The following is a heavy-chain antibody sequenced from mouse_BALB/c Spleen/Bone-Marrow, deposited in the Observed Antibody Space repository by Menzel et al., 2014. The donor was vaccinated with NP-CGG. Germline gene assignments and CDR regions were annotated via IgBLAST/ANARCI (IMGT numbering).Heavy chain of an antibody. CDR1: GYTFTSYY. CDR3: ARSQGNYFDY. CDR2: IYPGDGST. Sequence: QVQLQQSGPELVKPGASVKMSCKASGYTFTSYYIHWVKQRPGQGLEWIGWIYPGDGSTKYNEKFKGKTTLTADKSSSTAYMLLSSLTSWDSAIYFCARSQGNYFDYWGQGTTLTVSS. V-gene: IGHV1S56*01. J-gene: IGHJ2*01.